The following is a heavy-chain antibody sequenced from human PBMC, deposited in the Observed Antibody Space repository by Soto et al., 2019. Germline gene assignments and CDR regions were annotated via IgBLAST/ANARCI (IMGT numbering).Heavy chain of an antibody. J-gene: IGHJ6*03. V-gene: IGHV4-34*01. CDR3: ASNRGVPPAMGGYSVLDF. CDR1: GGSFSGYY. CDR2: INHSGST. Sequence: SKTLYLTCAVYGGSFSGYYWSWIRQPPGKGLEWIGEINHSGSTNYNPSLKSRVTISVDTSKNQFSLKLSSVTAADTAVYYCASNRGVPPAMGGYSVLDFSGKGTKV. D-gene: IGHD2-2*01.